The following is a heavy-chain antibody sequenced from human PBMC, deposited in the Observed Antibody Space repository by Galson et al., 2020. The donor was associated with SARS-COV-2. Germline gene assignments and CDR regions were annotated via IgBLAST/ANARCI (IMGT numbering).Heavy chain of an antibody. J-gene: IGHJ4*02. CDR3: ARGRGYSSGYALSSPYYFDY. V-gene: IGHV3-66*02. CDR2: IYIGRST. CDR1: GITFSNYY. D-gene: IGHD5-18*01. Sequence: GESLKISCAASGITFSNYYMVWVRLATGKGLEWVSIIYIGRSTNSSHSLKGRFTISRDNSKNTLYLQMNSLRTEDTGVYYCARGRGYSSGYALSSPYYFDYWGQGTLVTVSS.